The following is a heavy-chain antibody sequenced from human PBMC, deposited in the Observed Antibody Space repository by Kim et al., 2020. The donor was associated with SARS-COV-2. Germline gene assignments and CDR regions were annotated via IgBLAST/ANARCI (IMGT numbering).Heavy chain of an antibody. J-gene: IGHJ4*02. CDR1: GFTFSSYW. CDR3: AREISSGWDTPSFDY. V-gene: IGHV3-7*03. D-gene: IGHD6-19*01. CDR2: IKQDGSEK. Sequence: GGSLRLSCAASGFTFSSYWMSWVRQAPGKGLEWVANIKQDGSEKYYVDSVKGRFTISRDNAKNSLYLQMNSLRAEDTAVYYCAREISSGWDTPSFDYWGQGTLVTVSS.